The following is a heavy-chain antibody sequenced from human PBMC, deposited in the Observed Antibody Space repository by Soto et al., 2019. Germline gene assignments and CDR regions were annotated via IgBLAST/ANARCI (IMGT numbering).Heavy chain of an antibody. J-gene: IGHJ4*02. Sequence: VQLVQSGAEVKKPGSSVKVSCKASGGTFSSYTISWVRQAPGQGLEWMGRIIPILGIANYAQKLQGRVTITADSSTRTAYMELSSLRSEDTAVYYCASPTPQRGSGFLFHYWGQVTLVTVSS. CDR2: IIPILGIA. D-gene: IGHD2-15*01. V-gene: IGHV1-69*02. CDR3: ASPTPQRGSGFLFHY. CDR1: GGTFSSYT.